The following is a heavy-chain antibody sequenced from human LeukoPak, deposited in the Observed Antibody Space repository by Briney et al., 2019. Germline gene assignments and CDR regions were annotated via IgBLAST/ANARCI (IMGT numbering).Heavy chain of an antibody. CDR2: ISSSTTTT. CDR3: ARGYRYGATFDY. Sequence: GGSLRLSCAASGLTFSSSTDSMNWVRQAPGKGLEWVSYISSSTTTTHYADSVKGRFTISRDNAKNSLFLQMNSLRADDTAVYYCARGYRYGATFDYWGQGTLVTVSS. D-gene: IGHD5-18*01. CDR1: GLTFSSSTDS. V-gene: IGHV3-48*01. J-gene: IGHJ4*02.